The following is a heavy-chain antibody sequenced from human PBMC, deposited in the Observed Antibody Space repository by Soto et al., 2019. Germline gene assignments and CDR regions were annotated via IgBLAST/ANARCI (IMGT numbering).Heavy chain of an antibody. CDR3: ARCVEMAPWYFDY. J-gene: IGHJ4*02. CDR1: GGSISSNNYY. CDR2: IYYSGST. D-gene: IGHD5-12*01. V-gene: IGHV4-39*07. Sequence: SETLSLTCTVSGGSISSNNYYWGWIRQPPGKGLEWLEWIGTIYYSGSTYYNPSLKSRVTISVDTSKNQFSLKLSSVTAADTAVYYCARCVEMAPWYFDYWGQGTLVTVSS.